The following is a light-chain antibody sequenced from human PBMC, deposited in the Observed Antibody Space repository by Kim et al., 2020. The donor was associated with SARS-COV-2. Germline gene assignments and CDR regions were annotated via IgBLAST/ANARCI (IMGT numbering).Light chain of an antibody. V-gene: IGKV3-15*01. CDR2: GTS. CDR1: QSIINN. J-gene: IGKJ5*01. Sequence: EIVLTQSPGTLSLSPGEGATLSCRASQSIINNLAWYQQKPGQAPRLLISGTSTRATGIPARFSGSGSGTEFTLTINSLQSEDFALYYCQQYNSWLITFGQGTRLEIK. CDR3: QQYNSWLIT.